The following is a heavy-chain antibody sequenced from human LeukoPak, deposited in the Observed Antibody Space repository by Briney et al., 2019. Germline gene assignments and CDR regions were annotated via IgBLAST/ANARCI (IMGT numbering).Heavy chain of an antibody. D-gene: IGHD3-22*01. CDR2: ISWNSGSI. Sequence: PGGSLRLSCAASGFTFSDYYMSWIRQAPGKGLEWVSGISWNSGSIGYADSVKGRFTISRDNAKNSLYLQMNSLRAVDTALYYCAKDILYDYDSSGYLDHWGQGTLVTVSS. J-gene: IGHJ4*02. V-gene: IGHV3-9*01. CDR3: AKDILYDYDSSGYLDH. CDR1: GFTFSDYY.